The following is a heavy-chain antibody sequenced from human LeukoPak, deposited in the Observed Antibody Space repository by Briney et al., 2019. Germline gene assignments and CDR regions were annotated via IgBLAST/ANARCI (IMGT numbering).Heavy chain of an antibody. J-gene: IGHJ4*02. Sequence: ASVKVSCKASGYTFTSYDINWVRQATGQGLEWMGWMNPNSGNTGYAQKLQGRVTMTTDTSTSTAYMELRSLRSDDTAVYYCAGYYYDSSGYHSGFDYWGQGTLVTVSS. CDR2: MNPNSGNT. V-gene: IGHV1-8*02. D-gene: IGHD3-22*01. CDR3: AGYYYDSSGYHSGFDY. CDR1: GYTFTSYD.